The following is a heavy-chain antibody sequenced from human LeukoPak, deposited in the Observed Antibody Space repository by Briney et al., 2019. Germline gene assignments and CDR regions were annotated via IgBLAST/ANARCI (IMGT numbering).Heavy chain of an antibody. Sequence: ASVKVSCKASGYMFTGYNIHWVRQAPGQGLEWMGWIHIYRGNTNYAQKFQGRVTMTTDTSTSTVYMEVRGLRSDDTAMYYCARDVGITVADSFDPWGQGTLVTVSS. D-gene: IGHD6-13*01. CDR1: GYMFTGYN. J-gene: IGHJ5*02. V-gene: IGHV1-18*04. CDR3: ARDVGITVADSFDP. CDR2: IHIYRGNT.